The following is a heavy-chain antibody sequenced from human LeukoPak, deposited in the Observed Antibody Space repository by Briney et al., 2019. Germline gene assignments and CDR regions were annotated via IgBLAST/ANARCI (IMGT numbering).Heavy chain of an antibody. V-gene: IGHV4-30-4*01. CDR3: AREGQQLADAFGI. CDR2: IYYSGNT. CDR1: GGSISSGDYY. J-gene: IGHJ3*02. D-gene: IGHD6-13*01. Sequence: PSETLSLTCTVSGGSISSGDYYWSWIRQPPGKGLEWIGYIYYSGNTYYNPSLKSRVSISVDTSKNQFSLKLSSVTAADTAVYYCAREGQQLADAFGIWGQGTMVTVSS.